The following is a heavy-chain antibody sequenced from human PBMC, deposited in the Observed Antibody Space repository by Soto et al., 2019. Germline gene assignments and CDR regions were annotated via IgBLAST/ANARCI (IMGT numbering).Heavy chain of an antibody. D-gene: IGHD1-26*01. CDR1: GYTFTGYY. Sequence: ASLQVSCKASGYTFTGYYVHWVRQAQGQGLEWMGWINPNSGDTYLAQRFQGRVTMNRDTSIGTAYMELRGLTSDDTAEYYCAKGGAIVAAGTRVYLYNAMDVWGQGTTVTVSS. J-gene: IGHJ6*02. CDR2: INPNSGDT. CDR3: AKGGAIVAAGTRVYLYNAMDV. V-gene: IGHV1-2*02.